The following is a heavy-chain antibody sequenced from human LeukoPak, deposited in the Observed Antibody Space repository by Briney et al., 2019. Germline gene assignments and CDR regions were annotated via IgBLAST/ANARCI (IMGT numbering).Heavy chain of an antibody. D-gene: IGHD3-22*01. V-gene: IGHV3-23*01. CDR2: ISDNGGRT. Sequence: GGSLRLSCAASGFTFSTYTMAWVRQAPGGGLEWVSGISDNGGRTYYADSVKGRFAISRDDSKSTLYLQMSSLRAEDAAVYYCARDTRMYYYDSSGYYYDYWGQGTLVTVSS. CDR3: ARDTRMYYYDSSGYYYDY. J-gene: IGHJ4*02. CDR1: GFTFSTYT.